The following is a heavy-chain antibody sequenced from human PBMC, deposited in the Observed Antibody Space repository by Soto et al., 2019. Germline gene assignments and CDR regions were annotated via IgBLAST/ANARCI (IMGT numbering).Heavy chain of an antibody. CDR1: GFTVTSNG. V-gene: IGHV3-23*01. Sequence: VGSLRLSCGVSGFTVTSNGVSWVRQAPVKGLEWVSAISPNGQGIWYADSVKGRFTISRDISRNTVFLQMDSLRAEDTAVYYCAKDRKYPRDYFHYWGQGTLVTV. CDR2: ISPNGQGI. J-gene: IGHJ4*02. D-gene: IGHD6-6*01. CDR3: AKDRKYPRDYFHY.